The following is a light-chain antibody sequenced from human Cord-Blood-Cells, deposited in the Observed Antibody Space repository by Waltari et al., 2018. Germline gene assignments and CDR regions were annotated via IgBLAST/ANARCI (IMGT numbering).Light chain of an antibody. J-gene: IGLJ3*02. Sequence: QSALTQPASVSGSPGQSITISCTGTSSDVGSYHLVSWYQQHPGKAPKLMIYDGSKRPSGVSNRFSGSTSGNTASLRFSGLQAGDDADYYCCSYAGSSTVVFGGRTKLTFL. CDR1: SSDVGSYHL. CDR2: DGS. CDR3: CSYAGSSTVV. V-gene: IGLV2-23*01.